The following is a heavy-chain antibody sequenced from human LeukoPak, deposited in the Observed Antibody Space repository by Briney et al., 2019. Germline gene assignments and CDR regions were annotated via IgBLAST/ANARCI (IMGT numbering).Heavy chain of an antibody. V-gene: IGHV3-30*03. CDR2: ISYDGSNK. CDR3: AGLGMGDDAFDI. Sequence: GGSLRLSCAASGFTFSSYGMHWVRQAPGKGLEWVAVISYDGSNKYYADSVKGRFTISRDNSKNTLYLQMNSLRAEDTAVYYCAGLGMGDDAFDIWGQGTMVTVSS. D-gene: IGHD7-27*01. CDR1: GFTFSSYG. J-gene: IGHJ3*02.